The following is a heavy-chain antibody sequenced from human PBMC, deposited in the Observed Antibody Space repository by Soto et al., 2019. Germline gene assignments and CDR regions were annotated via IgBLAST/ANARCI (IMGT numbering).Heavy chain of an antibody. D-gene: IGHD3-3*01. CDR2: ISGSGGST. Sequence: GGSLRLSCAASGFTFSSYAMNWVRQAPGKGLEWVSAISGSGGSTYYADSVKGRFTISRDNSKNTLYLQMNSLRAEDTAVYYCARYARSTWFWGVYGLDAWGQGTLVTVSS. CDR3: ARYARSTWFWGVYGLDA. J-gene: IGHJ5*02. CDR1: GFTFSSYA. V-gene: IGHV3-23*01.